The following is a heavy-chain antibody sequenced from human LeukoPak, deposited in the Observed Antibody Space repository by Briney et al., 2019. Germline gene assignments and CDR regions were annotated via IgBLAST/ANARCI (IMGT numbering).Heavy chain of an antibody. CDR1: GGTFSSYA. V-gene: IGHV1-69*13. Sequence: ASVTVSCTASGGTFSSYAISWVRQAPGQGLEWMGGIIPIFGTANYAQKFQGRVTITADESTSTAYMELSSLRSEDTAVYYCARGHSDDYGDYGPHIDYWGQGTLVTVSS. CDR2: IIPIFGTA. CDR3: ARGHSDDYGDYGPHIDY. J-gene: IGHJ4*02. D-gene: IGHD4-17*01.